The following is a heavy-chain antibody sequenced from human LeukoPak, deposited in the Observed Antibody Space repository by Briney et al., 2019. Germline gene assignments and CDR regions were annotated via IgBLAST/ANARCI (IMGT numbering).Heavy chain of an antibody. V-gene: IGHV3-20*04. CDR1: GFTFSSYA. J-gene: IGHJ4*02. D-gene: IGHD1-20*01. Sequence: PAGGSLRLSCAASGFTFSSYAMSWVRQAPGKGLEWVLGINWNGGSTGYADSVKGRFTISRDNAKNSLYLQMNSLRAEDTALYYCARVSGNWNDGYFDYWGQGTLVTVSS. CDR3: ARVSGNWNDGYFDY. CDR2: INWNGGST.